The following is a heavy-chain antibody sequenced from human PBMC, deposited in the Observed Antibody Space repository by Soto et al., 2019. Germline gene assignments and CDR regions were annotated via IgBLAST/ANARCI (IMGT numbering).Heavy chain of an antibody. CDR1: RYTFTTPG. V-gene: IGHV1-18*01. CDR3: VRDRGDSSTWYSLY. J-gene: IGHJ4*02. CDR2: ISGYSGRT. D-gene: IGHD6-13*01. Sequence: VSVKVCSKASRYTFTTPGVAGLLQTPGQGLEWMGWISGYSGRTNYAQRLQGRVTMTTDTSTSTAYMELRSLTSDDTAVYYCVRDRGDSSTWYSLYWGQGTLVTVSS.